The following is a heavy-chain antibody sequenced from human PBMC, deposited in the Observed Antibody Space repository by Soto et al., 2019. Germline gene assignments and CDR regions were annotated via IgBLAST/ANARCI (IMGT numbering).Heavy chain of an antibody. Sequence: QVQLVQSGAEVKKPGSSVKVSCKASGGTFSSYTISWVRQAPGQGLEWMGRIIPILGIANYAQKCQGRVTITAEKSTSTAYMELSSLRSEDTAVYYCARPRASADCRGGSCYLGCFDPWGQGTLVTVSS. CDR3: ARPRASADCRGGSCYLGCFDP. D-gene: IGHD2-15*01. V-gene: IGHV1-69*02. CDR2: IIPILGIA. J-gene: IGHJ5*02. CDR1: GGTFSSYT.